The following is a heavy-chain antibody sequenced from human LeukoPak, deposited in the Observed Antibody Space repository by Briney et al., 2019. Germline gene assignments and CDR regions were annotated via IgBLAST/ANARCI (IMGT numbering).Heavy chain of an antibody. CDR2: IKEDGSEK. J-gene: IGHJ4*02. D-gene: IGHD4-17*01. CDR1: GFTFSTYW. CDR3: ARDSGLTTVTTYWDY. V-gene: IGHV3-7*05. Sequence: GGSLRLSCAASGFTFSTYWMSWVRQAPGKGLEWVANIKEDGSEKYYVDSVKGRFTISRDNAKNSLYQQMNSLRAEDTAVYYCARDSGLTTVTTYWDYWGQGTLVTVSS.